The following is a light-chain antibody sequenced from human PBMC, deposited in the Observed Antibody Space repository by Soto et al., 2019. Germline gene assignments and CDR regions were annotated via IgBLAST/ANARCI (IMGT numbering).Light chain of an antibody. J-gene: IGLJ2*01. CDR3: SSYTSSSTLV. V-gene: IGLV2-14*01. CDR1: SSDVGGYNY. CDR2: EVS. Sequence: QSALTQPASVSGSPGQSITISCTRTSSDVGGYNYVSWYQHHPGKAPKLMIYEVSNRPSGVSNRFSGSKSGNTASLTISGLQAEDEADYYCSSYTSSSTLVFGGGTKVTVL.